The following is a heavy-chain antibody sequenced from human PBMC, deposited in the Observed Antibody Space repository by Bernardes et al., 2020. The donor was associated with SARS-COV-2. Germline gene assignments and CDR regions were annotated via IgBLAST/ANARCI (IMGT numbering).Heavy chain of an antibody. Sequence: GGSLRLSCAASGFTFSKYAMTWVRQAPGKGLEWVSGITGTGGNTYYADSVQGRFTISRDTSKNTLYLQMHSLRAEDTAVYYCAKSRHMDYCSGGSCYGVDVWGQGTTVTVSS. CDR1: GFTFSKYA. CDR3: AKSRHMDYCSGGSCYGVDV. D-gene: IGHD2-15*01. V-gene: IGHV3-23*01. J-gene: IGHJ6*02. CDR2: ITGTGGNT.